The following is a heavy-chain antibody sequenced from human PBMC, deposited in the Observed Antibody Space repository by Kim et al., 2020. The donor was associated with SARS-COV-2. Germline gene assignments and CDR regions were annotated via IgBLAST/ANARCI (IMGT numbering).Heavy chain of an antibody. Sequence: GESLKISCKGSGYSFTSYWISWVRQMPGKGLEWMGRTDPSDSYTNYSPSFQGHVTISADKSISTAYLQWSSLKASDTAMYYCARPYDSSGRRFDYWGQGTLVTVSS. CDR1: GYSFTSYW. D-gene: IGHD3-22*01. V-gene: IGHV5-10-1*01. J-gene: IGHJ4*02. CDR3: ARPYDSSGRRFDY. CDR2: TDPSDSYT.